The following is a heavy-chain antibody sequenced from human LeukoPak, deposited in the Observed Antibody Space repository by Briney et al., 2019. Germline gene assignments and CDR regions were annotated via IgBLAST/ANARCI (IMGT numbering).Heavy chain of an antibody. D-gene: IGHD3-3*01. CDR1: GGSLSGYY. V-gene: IGHV4-34*01. CDR3: ARGRGLTIFGVVISKPTNYFDY. CDR2: INHSGST. J-gene: IGHJ4*02. Sequence: SETLSLTCAVYGGSLSGYYWSWIRQPPGKGLEWIGEINHSGSTNYNPSLKSRVTISVDTSKNQFSLKLSSVTAADTAVYYCARGRGLTIFGVVISKPTNYFDYWGQGTLVTVSS.